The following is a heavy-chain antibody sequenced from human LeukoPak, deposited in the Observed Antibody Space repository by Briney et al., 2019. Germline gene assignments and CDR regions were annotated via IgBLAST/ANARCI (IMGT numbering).Heavy chain of an antibody. Sequence: GGSLRLCCAASGFTFSDFYMSWIRQAPGKGLEWVSYISGNGNTIYYGDSVKGRFTVSRDNAKNSLYVQMDSLRAEDTAVYYCARFGRGYRYGSDYWGQGTLVTVSS. CDR3: ARFGRGYRYGSDY. CDR1: GFTFSDFY. V-gene: IGHV3-11*01. J-gene: IGHJ4*02. D-gene: IGHD5-18*01. CDR2: ISGNGNTI.